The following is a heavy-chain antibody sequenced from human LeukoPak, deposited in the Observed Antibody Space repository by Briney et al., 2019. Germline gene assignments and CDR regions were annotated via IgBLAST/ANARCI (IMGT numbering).Heavy chain of an antibody. V-gene: IGHV1-2*06. J-gene: IGHJ4*02. CDR2: INPNSGGT. CDR3: ATAMVRGVISGD. Sequence: ASVKVSCKASGYTFTGYYMHWVRQAPGQGLEWMGRINPNSGGTNYAQKFQGRVTMTRDTSISTAYMELSRLRSDDTAVYYRATAMVRGVISGDWGQGTLVTVSS. D-gene: IGHD3-10*01. CDR1: GYTFTGYY.